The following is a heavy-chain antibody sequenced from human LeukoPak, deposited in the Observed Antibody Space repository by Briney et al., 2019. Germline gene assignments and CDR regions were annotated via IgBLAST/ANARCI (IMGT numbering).Heavy chain of an antibody. Sequence: ASVKVSCKASGYTFTSYGISWVRQAPGQGLEWMGWISAYNGNTNYAQKLQGRVTMTTDTSTSTAYMELRSLTSEDTAVYYCTRGSQNCASASCYNFWGQGTLVTVSS. CDR1: GYTFTSYG. J-gene: IGHJ4*02. D-gene: IGHD2-2*02. CDR3: TRGSQNCASASCYNF. CDR2: ISAYNGNT. V-gene: IGHV1-18*01.